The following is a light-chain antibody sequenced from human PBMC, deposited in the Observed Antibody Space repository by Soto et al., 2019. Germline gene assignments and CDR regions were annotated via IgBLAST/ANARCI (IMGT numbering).Light chain of an antibody. V-gene: IGKV1-12*02. J-gene: IGKJ4*01. CDR1: QDISSW. CDR2: AAS. CDR3: QQANNFFS. Sequence: DIQMTQSPSSVSASIGDRVTITCRASQDISSWLAWYQQKPGKAPKLLIYAASSLQSGVPSRFSGSGSGTDFTLTITSLQPEDFATYYCQQANNFFSFGGGTKVEIK.